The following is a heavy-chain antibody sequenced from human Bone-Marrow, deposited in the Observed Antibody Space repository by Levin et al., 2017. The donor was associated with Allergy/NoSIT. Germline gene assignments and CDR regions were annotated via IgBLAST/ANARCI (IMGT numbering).Heavy chain of an antibody. CDR3: ARIGNYFGP. J-gene: IGHJ5*02. CDR2: IEYSGDT. CDR1: GDSIISGDYY. V-gene: IGHV4-30-4*01. Sequence: PSETLSLTCAVSGDSIISGDYYWSWVRQTPGRGLEWLGHIEYSGDTYYTPSLESRVTISVDTSKNQFSLRLRSVTVADTAMYFCARIGNYFGPWGQGIQVTVSS.